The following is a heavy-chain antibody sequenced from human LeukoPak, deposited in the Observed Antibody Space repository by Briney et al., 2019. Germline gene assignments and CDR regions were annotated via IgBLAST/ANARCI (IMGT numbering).Heavy chain of an antibody. CDR2: IYYSGTT. CDR1: DGSVSSVGYY. J-gene: IGHJ4*02. CDR3: ARRDQAIDY. D-gene: IGHD5-24*01. Sequence: SETLSLTCTVSDGSVSSVGYYWGWIRQPPGKGLEWIGSIYYSGTTYYNPSLASRVTIFVDTSKNQFSLRLSSVTAADTSVYYCARRDQAIDYWGQGTLVTVSS. V-gene: IGHV4-39*01.